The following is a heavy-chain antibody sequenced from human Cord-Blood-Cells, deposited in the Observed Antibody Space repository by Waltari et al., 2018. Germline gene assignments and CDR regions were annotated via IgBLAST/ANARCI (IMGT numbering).Heavy chain of an antibody. CDR1: GYTLTESS. CDR2: FDPEDGET. Sequence: QVQLVQSGAEVKKPGASVKVSCKVSGYTLTESSLHWVRQAHGKGLEWMGGFDPEDGETIYAQKFQGRVTMTEDTSTDTAYMELSSLRSEDTAVYYCATVLRQSYYFDYWGQGTLVTVSS. CDR3: ATVLRQSYYFDY. V-gene: IGHV1-24*01. D-gene: IGHD3-9*01. J-gene: IGHJ4*02.